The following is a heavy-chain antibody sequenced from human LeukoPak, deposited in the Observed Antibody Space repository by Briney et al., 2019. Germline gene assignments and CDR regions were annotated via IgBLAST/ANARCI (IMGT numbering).Heavy chain of an antibody. V-gene: IGHV1-8*03. CDR1: GYTFTSYD. Sequence: GASVKVSCKASGYTFTSYDINWVRQATGQGLEWMGWMNPNSGNTGYAQKFQGRVTITRNTSISTAYMELSSLRSEDTAVYYCARLGGLAHRSHWFDPWGQGTLVTVSS. J-gene: IGHJ5*02. CDR3: ARLGGLAHRSHWFDP. CDR2: MNPNSGNT. D-gene: IGHD1-14*01.